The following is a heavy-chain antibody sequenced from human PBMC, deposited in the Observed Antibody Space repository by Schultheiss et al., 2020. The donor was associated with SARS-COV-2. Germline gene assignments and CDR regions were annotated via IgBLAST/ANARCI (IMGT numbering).Heavy chain of an antibody. D-gene: IGHD2-2*01. V-gene: IGHV4-39*07. CDR3: ARVAVGGGNWFDP. CDR1: GGSISSYY. J-gene: IGHJ5*02. Sequence: SQTLSLTCTVSGGSISSYYWSWIRQPPGKGLEWIGSIYYSGSTYYNPSLKSRVTISVDTSKNQFSLKLSSVTAADTAVYYCARVAVGGGNWFDPWGQGTLVTVSS. CDR2: IYYSGST.